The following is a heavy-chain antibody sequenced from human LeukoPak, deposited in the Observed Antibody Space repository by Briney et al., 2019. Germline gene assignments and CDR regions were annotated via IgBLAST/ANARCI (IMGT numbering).Heavy chain of an antibody. D-gene: IGHD2/OR15-2a*01. Sequence: GRSLRLSCTASGFSFSAYGMHWVRQAPGKGLEWVAVIWYDGSSQYYADSVKGRFTISRDNSKNTLFLQMNSLRAEDTAVYYCARDPTQYTTAWYSDYWGQGSLVTVSS. CDR1: GFSFSAYG. CDR3: ARDPTQYTTAWYSDY. CDR2: IWYDGSSQ. V-gene: IGHV3-33*01. J-gene: IGHJ4*02.